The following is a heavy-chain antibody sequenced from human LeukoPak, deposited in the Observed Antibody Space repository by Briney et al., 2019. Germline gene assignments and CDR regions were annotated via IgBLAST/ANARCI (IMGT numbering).Heavy chain of an antibody. CDR1: GGSISSYY. Sequence: SETLSLTCTVSGGSISSYYWSWIRQAAGKGLEWIGRIYTSGSTNYNPSLKSRVTMSVATSKTRFSLKLSSVTAADTAVYYCAREEYSSRWYRNSFDYWGQGTLVTVSS. J-gene: IGHJ4*02. CDR2: IYTSGST. CDR3: AREEYSSRWYRNSFDY. V-gene: IGHV4-4*07. D-gene: IGHD6-19*01.